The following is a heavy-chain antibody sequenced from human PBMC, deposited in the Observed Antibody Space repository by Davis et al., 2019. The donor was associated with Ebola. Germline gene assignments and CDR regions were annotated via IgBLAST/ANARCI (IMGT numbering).Heavy chain of an antibody. J-gene: IGHJ4*02. CDR2: ISYDGSNK. Sequence: GESLKISCAASGFTFSSYAMHWVRQAPGKGLEWVAVISYDGSNKYYADSVKGRFTISRDNSKNTLYLQMNSLRAEDTAVYYCARATGHDYWGQGTLVTVSS. CDR3: ARATGHDY. CDR1: GFTFSSYA. V-gene: IGHV3-30-3*01. D-gene: IGHD1-26*01.